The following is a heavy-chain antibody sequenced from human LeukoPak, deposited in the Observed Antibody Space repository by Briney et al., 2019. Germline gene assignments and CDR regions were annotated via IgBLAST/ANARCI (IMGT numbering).Heavy chain of an antibody. V-gene: IGHV3-30*18. J-gene: IGHJ4*02. CDR1: GFTFSTFN. D-gene: IGHD3-10*01. CDR2: ISADESNK. Sequence: GGSLRLSCAASGFTFSTFNMHWVRQAPGKGLEWVALISADESNKYYADSVKGRFTISRDNYKNTLYLQMNSLRTEDTAVYHCAKDLAGSYYGGGQRYYFDYWGQGTLVTVSS. CDR3: AKDLAGSYYGGGQRYYFDY.